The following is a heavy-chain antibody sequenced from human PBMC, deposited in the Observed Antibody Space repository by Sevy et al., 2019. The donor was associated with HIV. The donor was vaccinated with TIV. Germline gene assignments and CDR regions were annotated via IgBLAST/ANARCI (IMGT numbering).Heavy chain of an antibody. D-gene: IGHD1-1*01. V-gene: IGHV1-46*01. J-gene: IGHJ4*02. CDR2: INPGDGGT. Sequence: ASMKVSCKASGYTITRYYMHWVRQAPGQGLEWMGIINPGDGGTTYAQKFQDRVTMTRDTSTSTVYMELNNLRSEDTAVYYCASYTTGSQGDYWGQGTPVTVSS. CDR3: ASYTTGSQGDY. CDR1: GYTITRYY.